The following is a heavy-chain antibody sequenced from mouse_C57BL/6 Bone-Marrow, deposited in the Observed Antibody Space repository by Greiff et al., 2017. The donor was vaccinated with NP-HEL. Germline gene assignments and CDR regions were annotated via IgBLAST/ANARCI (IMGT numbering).Heavy chain of an antibody. J-gene: IGHJ2*01. CDR2: IYPRSGNT. Sequence: VKLMESGAELARPGASVKLSCKASGYTFTSYGISWVKQRTGQGLEWIGEIYPRSGNTYYNEKFKGKATLTADKSSSTAYMELRSLTSEDSAVYFCARDSSVPYYFDYWGQGTTLTVSS. CDR3: ARDSSVPYYFDY. CDR1: GYTFTSYG. D-gene: IGHD3-2*02. V-gene: IGHV1-81*01.